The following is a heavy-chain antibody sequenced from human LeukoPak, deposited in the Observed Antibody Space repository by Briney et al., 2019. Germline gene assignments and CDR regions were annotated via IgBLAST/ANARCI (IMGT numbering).Heavy chain of an antibody. CDR1: AGSINSSSYY. CDR2: IYYSGSS. Sequence: SETLSLTCTVSAGSINSSSYYWGWIRQPPGKGLEWIVSIYYSGSSYYNPSLKRRVTISVDTSKNQFYLKLSSVTAADTAVYYCASVFPGDGGNPNFDYWGQGTLVTVSS. CDR3: ASVFPGDGGNPNFDY. D-gene: IGHD4-23*01. V-gene: IGHV4-39*01. J-gene: IGHJ4*02.